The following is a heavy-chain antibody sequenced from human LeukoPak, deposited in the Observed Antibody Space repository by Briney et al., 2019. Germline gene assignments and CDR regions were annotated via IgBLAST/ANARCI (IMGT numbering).Heavy chain of an antibody. D-gene: IGHD4-17*01. V-gene: IGHV3-21*01. Sequence: GGSLRLSCAASGFTFSSYSMNWVRQAPGKGLEWVSSITTSSSYIYYADSVKGRFTISRDNAKNSLYLQMNSLRAEDTAVYYCARDGGDYGFDPWGQGTLVTVSS. CDR2: ITTSSSYI. J-gene: IGHJ5*02. CDR1: GFTFSSYS. CDR3: ARDGGDYGFDP.